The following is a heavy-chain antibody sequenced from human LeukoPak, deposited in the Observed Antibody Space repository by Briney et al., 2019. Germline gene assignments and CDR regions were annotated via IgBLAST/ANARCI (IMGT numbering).Heavy chain of an antibody. Sequence: GASVKVSCKASGYTFTSYGISWVRQAPGQGLEWMGWISAYNGNTNYAQKLQGRVTMTTDTSTSTVYMELSSLRSEDTAVYYCASSSGGSYEDWFDPWGQGTLVTVSS. J-gene: IGHJ5*02. V-gene: IGHV1-18*04. CDR2: ISAYNGNT. CDR1: GYTFTSYG. CDR3: ASSSGGSYEDWFDP. D-gene: IGHD1-26*01.